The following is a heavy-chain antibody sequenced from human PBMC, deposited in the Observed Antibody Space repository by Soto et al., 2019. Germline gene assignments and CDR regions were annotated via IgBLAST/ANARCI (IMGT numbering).Heavy chain of an antibody. J-gene: IGHJ6*02. CDR1: GRTFSSYA. CDR2: IIPSFGTA. D-gene: IGHD6-13*01. V-gene: IGHV1-69*06. CDR3: ARGIAAAGKRGYYYGMDV. Sequence: SVNVSCKASGRTFSSYAISWVRQPPGQGLEWMGGIIPSFGTANYAQKFQGRVTITADKSTSTAYMELSSLRSEDTAVYYCARGIAAAGKRGYYYGMDVWGQGTTVTVSS.